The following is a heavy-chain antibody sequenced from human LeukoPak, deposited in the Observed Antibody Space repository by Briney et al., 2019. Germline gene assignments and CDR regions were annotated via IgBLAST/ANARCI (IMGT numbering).Heavy chain of an antibody. D-gene: IGHD1-14*01. J-gene: IGHJ1*01. Sequence: SETLSLTCTVSGGSISSSNYYWGWVRQPPGKGLEWIGSIYYSGTTFYKPALKSRVTISVNTSKNQFSLKLSSVTAADTAVYYCAGEITSSCHHWGQGTLVTVSS. CDR2: IYYSGTT. V-gene: IGHV4-39*01. CDR3: AGEITSSCHH. CDR1: GGSISSSNYY.